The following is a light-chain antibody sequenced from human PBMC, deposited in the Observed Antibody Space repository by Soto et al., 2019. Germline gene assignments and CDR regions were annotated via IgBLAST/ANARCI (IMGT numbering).Light chain of an antibody. CDR1: QSVSSSY. CDR2: SAS. V-gene: IGKV3-20*01. CDR3: QQYGSSPCT. J-gene: IGKJ1*01. Sequence: FTQSPGTLSLSPGERSTPSCRASQSVSSSYLAWYQQKPGQAPRLLIYSASSRATGVPDRFSGSSSGTDFTLTISSLEPEDFAVYYCQQYGSSPCTFGQGTKLDI.